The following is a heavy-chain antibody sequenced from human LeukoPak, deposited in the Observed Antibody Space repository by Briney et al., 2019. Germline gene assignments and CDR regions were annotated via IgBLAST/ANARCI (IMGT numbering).Heavy chain of an antibody. D-gene: IGHD3-16*01. CDR1: GGTFSSYA. J-gene: IGHJ5*02. CDR3: ASGAVTTFGSWFDP. Sequence: SVKVSCKASGGTFSSYAISWVRQAPGQGLEWMGRIIPILGIANYAQKFQGRVTITADKSTSTAYMELSSLRSEDTAVYYCASGAVTTFGSWFDPWGQGALVTVSS. CDR2: IIPILGIA. V-gene: IGHV1-69*04.